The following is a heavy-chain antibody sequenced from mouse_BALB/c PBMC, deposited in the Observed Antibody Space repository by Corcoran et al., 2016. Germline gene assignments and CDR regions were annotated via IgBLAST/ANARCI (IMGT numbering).Heavy chain of an antibody. CDR1: GYTFTSYW. CDR3: ARWVTTATGAHSPYAMDY. CDR2: IDPSDSYT. Sequence: QVQLQQPGAELVKPGASVKLSCKASGYTFTSYWMHWVKQRPGQGLEWIGEIDPSDSYTNYNQKFKGKATLTVDKSSSTAYMQLSSLTSEDSAVYYCARWVTTATGAHSPYAMDYWGQGTSVTVSS. D-gene: IGHD1-2*01. J-gene: IGHJ4*01. V-gene: IGHV1-69*02.